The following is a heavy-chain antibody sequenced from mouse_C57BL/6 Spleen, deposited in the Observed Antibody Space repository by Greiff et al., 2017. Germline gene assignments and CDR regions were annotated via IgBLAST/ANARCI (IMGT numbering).Heavy chain of an antibody. CDR1: GYAFSSYW. CDR3: SSRSYYGNYYAIDY. CDR2: IYPGDGDT. J-gene: IGHJ4*01. D-gene: IGHD2-1*01. V-gene: IGHV1-80*01. Sequence: VKLQQSGAELVKPGASVTMSCKASGYAFSSYWMNWVKQRPGKGLEWIGQIYPGDGDTNYNGKFKGKAKLTADKSSSTASMPLMSLTSEDSAVYFCSSRSYYGNYYAIDYWGQGTSVTVSS.